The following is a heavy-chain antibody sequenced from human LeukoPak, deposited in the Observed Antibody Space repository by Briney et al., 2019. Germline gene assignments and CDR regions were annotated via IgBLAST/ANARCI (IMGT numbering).Heavy chain of an antibody. CDR2: IYYFGST. CDR1: GGSISNSHYY. D-gene: IGHD1-1*01. CDR3: ARDPLARYNSDYDVDY. Sequence: PSETLSLTCSVSGGSISNSHYYWGWIRQPPGKGLEWIGSIYYFGSTYYNPSLQSRVTISLDTSKNQFSLALTSVTAADTATYYCARDPLARYNSDYDVDYWGHGTLVTVSS. V-gene: IGHV4-39*07. J-gene: IGHJ4*01.